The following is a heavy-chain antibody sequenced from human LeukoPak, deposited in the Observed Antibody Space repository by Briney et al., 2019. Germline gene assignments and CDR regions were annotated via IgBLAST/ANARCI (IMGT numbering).Heavy chain of an antibody. V-gene: IGHV3-23*01. D-gene: IGHD6-6*01. CDR2: SGHSDGTA. Sequence: GGSLRLSCAASGFTFSSYAMNWVRQAPGKGLEWVSSGHSDGTAYYADSVKGRFTISRDNSKNMLSLQMNSLRAEDTAVYYCAKGSRIAARPTIWFDSWGQGTLVTVSS. CDR1: GFTFSSYA. CDR3: AKGSRIAARPTIWFDS. J-gene: IGHJ5*01.